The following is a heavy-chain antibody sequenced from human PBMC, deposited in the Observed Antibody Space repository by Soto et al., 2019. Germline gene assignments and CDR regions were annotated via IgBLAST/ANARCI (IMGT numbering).Heavy chain of an antibody. CDR3: AKARCRDGDCSGFDS. CDR1: GFTFGTYA. Sequence: EVLLLESGGGLVQPGGSLRLSCAASGFTFGTYAVNRVRQTPGKGLEWVSGISGSGYGTYYADSVRGRFTVSSDNSKDTLYLQMNSLRAEDTALYYCAKARCRDGDCSGFDSWGQGTLVIVSS. CDR2: ISGSGYGT. V-gene: IGHV3-23*01. J-gene: IGHJ4*02. D-gene: IGHD2-21*02.